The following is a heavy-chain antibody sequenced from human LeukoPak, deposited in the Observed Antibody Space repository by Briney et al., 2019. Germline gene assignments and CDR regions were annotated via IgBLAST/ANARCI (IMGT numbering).Heavy chain of an antibody. CDR3: ANSRRAVAGAPDY. V-gene: IGHV3-23*01. Sequence: GGSLRLSCAASGFTFSKYAMNWVRQAPGKGLEWVSAVSGSGDNTYYADSVKGRFTISRDNSKNTLHLQMSGLRAEDTAVYYCANSRRAVAGAPDYCGQGTLVTVSS. D-gene: IGHD6-19*01. J-gene: IGHJ4*02. CDR2: VSGSGDNT. CDR1: GFTFSKYA.